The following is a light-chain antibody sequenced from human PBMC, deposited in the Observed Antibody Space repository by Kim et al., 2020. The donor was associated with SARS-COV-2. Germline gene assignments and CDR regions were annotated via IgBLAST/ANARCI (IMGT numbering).Light chain of an antibody. J-gene: IGKJ1*01. CDR1: QSVSSK. Sequence: VSPGERATLSCRAGQSVSSKLAWYQQKPGQAPRLLIYGASTRATGIPARFSGSGSVTEFTLTISSLQSEDFAVYYCQQYNNWPPTFGQGTKVDIK. CDR2: GAS. V-gene: IGKV3-15*01. CDR3: QQYNNWPPT.